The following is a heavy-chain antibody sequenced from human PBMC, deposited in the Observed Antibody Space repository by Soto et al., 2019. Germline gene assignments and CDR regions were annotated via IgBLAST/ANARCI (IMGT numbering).Heavy chain of an antibody. CDR1: GFSLTTSGVG. V-gene: IGHV2-5*02. Sequence: QITLNESGPTQVKPRQTLTLTCTFSGFSLTTSGVGVGWIRQSPGKAPEWLALIYWDDEKRYSPSLKSRLTITKDTSKNPVVLTMADLDPADTATYYCAHRVLRTVFGLVTTTAIYFDFWGQGTPVAVSS. J-gene: IGHJ4*02. CDR3: AHRVLRTVFGLVTTTAIYFDF. CDR2: IYWDDEK. D-gene: IGHD3-3*01.